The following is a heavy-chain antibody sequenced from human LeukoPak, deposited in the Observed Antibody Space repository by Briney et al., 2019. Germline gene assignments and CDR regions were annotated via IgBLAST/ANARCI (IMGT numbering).Heavy chain of an antibody. V-gene: IGHV1-2*02. D-gene: IGHD3/OR15-3a*01. CDR1: GYTFTGYY. CDR2: INPNSGGT. J-gene: IGHJ4*02. Sequence: ASVKVSCKASGYTFTGYYMHWVRQAPGQGLEWMGWINPNSGGTNYAQKFQGRVTMTRDTSISTAYMELSRLRSDDTAVYYCAREGVDWDHSVYYFDYWGQGTLVTVSS. CDR3: AREGVDWDHSVYYFDY.